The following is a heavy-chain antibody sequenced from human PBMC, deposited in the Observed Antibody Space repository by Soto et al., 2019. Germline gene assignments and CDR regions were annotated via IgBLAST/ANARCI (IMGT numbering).Heavy chain of an antibody. J-gene: IGHJ6*03. CDR3: ARVFVVVPAAPPAYYMDV. CDR2: INHSGST. CDR1: GGSFSGYY. Sequence: PSGTLSITCAVYGGSFSGYYWSWIRQPPGKGLEWIGEINHSGSTNYNPSLKSRVTISVDTSKNQFSLKLSSVTAADTAVYYCARVFVVVPAAPPAYYMDVWGKGTTVTVSS. D-gene: IGHD2-2*01. V-gene: IGHV4-34*01.